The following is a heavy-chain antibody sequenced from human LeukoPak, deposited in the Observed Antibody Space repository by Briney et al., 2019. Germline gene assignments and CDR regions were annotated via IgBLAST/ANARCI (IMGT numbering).Heavy chain of an antibody. J-gene: IGHJ4*02. V-gene: IGHV1-46*01. Sequence: GASVKVSCKASGYTFTSYYVHWVRQAPGQGLEWMGITNPSGGSTSYAQKFQGRVTMTRDMSTSTVYMELSSLRSEDTAVYYCARSLLRGKLQGAFDYWGQGTLVTVSS. CDR2: TNPSGGST. CDR1: GYTFTSYY. D-gene: IGHD4-11*01. CDR3: ARSLLRGKLQGAFDY.